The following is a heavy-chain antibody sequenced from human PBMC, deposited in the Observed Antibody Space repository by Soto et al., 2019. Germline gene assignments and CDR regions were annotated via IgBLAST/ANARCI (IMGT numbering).Heavy chain of an antibody. CDR1: GGSISSSSYY. Sequence: TSETLSLTCTVSGGSISSSSYYWGWIRQPPGKGLEWIGSIYYSGSTYYNPSLKSRVTISVDTSKNQFSLKLSSVTAADMAVYYCARHPIPKPYYFDYWGQGTLVTVSS. CDR2: IYYSGST. CDR3: ARHPIPKPYYFDY. V-gene: IGHV4-39*01. J-gene: IGHJ4*02.